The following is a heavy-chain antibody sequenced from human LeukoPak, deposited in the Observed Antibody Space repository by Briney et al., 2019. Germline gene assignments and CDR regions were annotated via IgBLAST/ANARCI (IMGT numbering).Heavy chain of an antibody. V-gene: IGHV4-59*01. CDR1: GGSISSYY. CDR3: ARAPYCSGGSCYRIYYYYMDV. Sequence: PSETLSLTCTVSGGSISSYYWSWIRQPPGKGLEWIGYIYYSGGTNYNPPLKSRVTISVDTSKNQFSLKLSSVTAADTAVYYCARAPYCSGGSCYRIYYYYMDVWGKGTTVTVSS. CDR2: IYYSGGT. J-gene: IGHJ6*03. D-gene: IGHD2-15*01.